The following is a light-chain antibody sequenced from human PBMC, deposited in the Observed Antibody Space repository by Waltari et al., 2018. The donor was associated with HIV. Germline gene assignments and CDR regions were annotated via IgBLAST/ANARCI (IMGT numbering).Light chain of an antibody. CDR3: MQGTHWPYT. V-gene: IGKV2-30*01. CDR2: KVS. CDR1: QSLVYRDGNTY. J-gene: IGKJ2*01. Sequence: DVVMTQSPLSLPVTLGQPASIPCRSSQSLVYRDGNTYLIWCQQRPGQSPRRLIYKVSNRDSGVPDRFSGSGSGTDFTLKISRVEAEDVGVYYCMQGTHWPYTFGQGTKLKIK.